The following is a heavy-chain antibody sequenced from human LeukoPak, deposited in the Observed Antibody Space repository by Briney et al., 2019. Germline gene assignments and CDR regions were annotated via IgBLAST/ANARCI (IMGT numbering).Heavy chain of an antibody. Sequence: SQILSLTCAISGDSVSSNSAAWNWIRQSPSSGLEWLGRTYYRSKWYNDYAVSVKSRITINPDTSKNQFSLQLNSVTPEDTAVYYCARGGVVGATYYYYYGMDVWGQGTTVTVSS. CDR1: GDSVSSNSAA. CDR3: ARGGVVGATYYYYYGMDV. CDR2: TYYRSKWYN. D-gene: IGHD1-26*01. V-gene: IGHV6-1*01. J-gene: IGHJ6*02.